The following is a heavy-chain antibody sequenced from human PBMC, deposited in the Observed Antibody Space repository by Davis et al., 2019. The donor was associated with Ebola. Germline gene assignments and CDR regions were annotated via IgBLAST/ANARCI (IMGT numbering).Heavy chain of an antibody. D-gene: IGHD6-19*01. CDR1: GFTFSSYA. J-gene: IGHJ5*02. Sequence: PGGSLRLSCAASGFTFSSYAMSWVRQAPGKGLEWVSYISSSSSTIYYADSVKGRFTISRDNAKNSLYLQMNSLRAEDTAVYYCARDWGSGWYGGNWFDPWGQGTLVTVSS. V-gene: IGHV3-48*01. CDR3: ARDWGSGWYGGNWFDP. CDR2: ISSSSSTI.